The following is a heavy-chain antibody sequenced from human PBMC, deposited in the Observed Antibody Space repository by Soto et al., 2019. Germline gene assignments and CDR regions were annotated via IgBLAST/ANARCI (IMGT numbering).Heavy chain of an antibody. V-gene: IGHV4-59*01. Sequence: PSETLSLTCTVSGVSISSSYWSWIRQSPGTGLEWIGYIYYTGTTNYNPSLKRRVTISLDTAKNQFSLNVNSLTTADTAVYFCARGGNRYSNTESGVGGFDLWGQGTLVTVSS. CDR3: ARGGNRYSNTESGVGGFDL. J-gene: IGHJ4*02. CDR1: GVSISSSY. CDR2: IYYTGTT. D-gene: IGHD5-12*01.